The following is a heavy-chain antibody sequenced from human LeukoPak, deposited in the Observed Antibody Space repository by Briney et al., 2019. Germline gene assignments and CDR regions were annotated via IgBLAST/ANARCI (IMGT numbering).Heavy chain of an antibody. CDR2: IVLGSGNT. CDR1: GFTFTSSA. D-gene: IGHD5-12*01. CDR3: AALAGFQGLAYDPRDYFDS. Sequence: GTSVKVSCKASGFTFTSSAVQWVRQARGQRLEWIGWIVLGSGNTNYAQQFQERVTITRDLSTSSTYLELSSLRSEDTGVYYCAALAGFQGLAYDPRDYFDSWGQGTLVTVSS. V-gene: IGHV1-58*01. J-gene: IGHJ4*02.